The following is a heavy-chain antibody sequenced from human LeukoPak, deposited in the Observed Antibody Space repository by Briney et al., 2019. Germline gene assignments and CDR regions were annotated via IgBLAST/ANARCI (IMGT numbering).Heavy chain of an antibody. D-gene: IGHD5-12*01. Sequence: GRSLRLTCAASGFTFSSYAMHWVRQAPGKGLEWVAFIRYDGSNKYYADSVKGRFTISRDNSKNTLYLQMNSLRAEDTAVYHCAKVYTSGYDLYYFDYWGQGTLVTVSS. V-gene: IGHV3-30*02. CDR1: GFTFSSYA. CDR2: IRYDGSNK. CDR3: AKVYTSGYDLYYFDY. J-gene: IGHJ4*02.